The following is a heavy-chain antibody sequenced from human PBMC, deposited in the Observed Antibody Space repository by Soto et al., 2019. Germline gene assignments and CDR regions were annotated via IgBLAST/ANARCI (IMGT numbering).Heavy chain of an antibody. V-gene: IGHV4-31*03. J-gene: IGHJ5*02. CDR1: GGSISSGGYY. Sequence: QVQLQESGPGLVKPSQTLSLTGTVSGGSISSGGYYWSWIRQHPGKGLEWIGYIYYSGSTYYNPSLKSRVTISVDTSKNQFSLKLSSVTAADTAVYYCARRHRAAGTGWFDPWGQGTLVTVSS. D-gene: IGHD6-13*01. CDR2: IYYSGST. CDR3: ARRHRAAGTGWFDP.